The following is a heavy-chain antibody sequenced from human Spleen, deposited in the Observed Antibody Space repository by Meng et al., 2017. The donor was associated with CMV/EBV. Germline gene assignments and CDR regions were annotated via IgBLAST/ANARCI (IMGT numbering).Heavy chain of an antibody. D-gene: IGHD4-11*01. CDR3: ARGPRKDYSNPLYYDYNGMDV. CDR1: GGSVSSGSYF. J-gene: IGHJ6*02. CDR2: IYYSGST. Sequence: SETLSLTCTVSGGSVSSGSYFWNWIRQPPGKGLEWIGSIYYSGSTYYNPSLKSRVTISEDTSKNQFSLKLSSVTAADTAVYYCARGPRKDYSNPLYYDYNGMDVWGQGTTVTVSS. V-gene: IGHV4-39*07.